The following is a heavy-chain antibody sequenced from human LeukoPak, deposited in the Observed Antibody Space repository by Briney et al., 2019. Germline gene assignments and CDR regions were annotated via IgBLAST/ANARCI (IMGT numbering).Heavy chain of an antibody. V-gene: IGHV4-59*02. CDR3: VRSVDYFDNTGPHMMFDY. D-gene: IGHD3-22*01. CDR1: GGSVTSHY. CDR2: LYHTGIT. J-gene: IGHJ4*02. Sequence: PSETLSLTCNVSGGSVTSHYWNWIRRPPGKGLEWIGYLYHTGITKYNPSLKSRVSMSVDTSKNQFLLKVNSVTAADTAVYHCVRSVDYFDNTGPHMMFDYWGQGSLVTVSS.